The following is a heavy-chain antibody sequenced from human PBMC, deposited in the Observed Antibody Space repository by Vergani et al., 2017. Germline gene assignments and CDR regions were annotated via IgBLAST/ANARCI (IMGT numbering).Heavy chain of an antibody. CDR2: INWNGGST. V-gene: IGHV3-20*04. CDR1: GFTFDDYG. D-gene: IGHD3-3*01. J-gene: IGHJ4*02. CDR3: ARERNAYYDFWSGYYTQYYLDY. Sequence: EVQLVESGGGVVRPGGSLRLSCAASGFTFDDYGMSWVRQAPGKGLEWVFGINWNGGSTGYADSVMGRFTISRDNAKNSLYLQMNSLRAEDTALYYCARERNAYYDFWSGYYTQYYLDYWGQGTLVTVSS.